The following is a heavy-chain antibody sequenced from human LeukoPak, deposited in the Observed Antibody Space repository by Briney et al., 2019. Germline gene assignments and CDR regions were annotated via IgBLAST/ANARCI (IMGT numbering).Heavy chain of an antibody. D-gene: IGHD3-22*01. J-gene: IGHJ4*02. CDR1: RFTFSSYA. V-gene: IGHV3-30-3*01. Sequence: QPGGSLRLSYAASRFTFSSYAMHWVRQAPGKGLGWVAVISYDGSNKYYADSVKGRFTISRDNSKNTLYLQMNSLRAEDKGVYYCATARDYYDTSAYSRDHFDYWGQGTLVTVSS. CDR3: ATARDYYDTSAYSRDHFDY. CDR2: ISYDGSNK.